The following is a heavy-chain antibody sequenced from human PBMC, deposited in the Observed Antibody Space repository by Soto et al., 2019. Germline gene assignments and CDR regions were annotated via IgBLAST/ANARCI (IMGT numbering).Heavy chain of an antibody. V-gene: IGHV3-23*01. D-gene: IGHD3-16*01. J-gene: IGHJ4*02. CDR2: ISATGGGT. CDR1: GFKFSNYA. CDR3: AKDRRAGGNSAFYFDF. Sequence: GGSLRLSCAASGFKFSNYAMGWVRQAPGKGLEWVSLISATGGGTYYADSVKGRFTISRDNSHNTLYLQVHSLTAEDTAVYYCAKDRRAGGNSAFYFDFWRQGA.